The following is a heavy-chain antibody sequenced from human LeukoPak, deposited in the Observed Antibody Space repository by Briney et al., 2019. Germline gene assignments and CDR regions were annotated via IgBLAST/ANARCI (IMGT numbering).Heavy chain of an antibody. CDR3: ARVRDSSSWYDY. V-gene: IGHV1-8*01. J-gene: IGHJ4*02. Sequence: ASVKVSCKASGYTFTSYDINWVRQATGRGLEWMGWMNPNSGNTGYAQKFQGRVTMTRNTSISTAYMELSSLRSEDTAVYYCARVRDSSSWYDYWGQGTLVTVSS. CDR2: MNPNSGNT. D-gene: IGHD6-13*01. CDR1: GYTFTSYD.